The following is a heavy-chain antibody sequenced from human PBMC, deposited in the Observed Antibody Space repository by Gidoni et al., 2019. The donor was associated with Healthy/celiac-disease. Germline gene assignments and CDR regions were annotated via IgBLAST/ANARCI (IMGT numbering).Heavy chain of an antibody. CDR3: ARASYYADYYYYYMDV. CDR1: GFTFSSYW. CDR2: IKQDGSEK. V-gene: IGHV3-7*01. Sequence: EVQLVESGGGLVQPGGSLRLSCAAPGFTFSSYWMSWVRQAPGKGLEWVANIKQDGSEKYYVDSVKGRFTISRDNAKNSLYLQMNSLRAEDTAVYYCARASYYADYYYYYMDVWGKGTTVTVSS. D-gene: IGHD1-26*01. J-gene: IGHJ6*03.